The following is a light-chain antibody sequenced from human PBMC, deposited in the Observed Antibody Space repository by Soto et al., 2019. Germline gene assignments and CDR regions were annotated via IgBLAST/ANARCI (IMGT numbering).Light chain of an antibody. V-gene: IGKV1-39*01. J-gene: IGKJ1*01. CDR1: QSSSSY. CDR2: AAS. CDR3: QQSYSTPWT. Sequence: DIQMTQSPSSLSASVGDRVTITCRASQSSSSYLNWYQQKPGKAPKLLIYAASSLQSGVPSRLSGSGSGTDFTLTISSLQPEDFATYYCQQSYSTPWTFGQGTKVDIK.